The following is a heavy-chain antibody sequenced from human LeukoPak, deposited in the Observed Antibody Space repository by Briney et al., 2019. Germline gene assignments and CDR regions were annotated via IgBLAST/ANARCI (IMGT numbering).Heavy chain of an antibody. V-gene: IGHV1-69*04. CDR2: IIPIFGIA. CDR3: ARGEVYYGSGRDMDV. Sequence: GSSVNVSYKPSGGTFNSYAISWVRQAPAQGLEWIGRIIPIFGIANYAHNFQGRVTITADKSTSTAYMELSSLRSEDTAVYYCARGEVYYGSGRDMDVWGQGTTVTVSS. D-gene: IGHD3-10*01. J-gene: IGHJ6*02. CDR1: GGTFNSYA.